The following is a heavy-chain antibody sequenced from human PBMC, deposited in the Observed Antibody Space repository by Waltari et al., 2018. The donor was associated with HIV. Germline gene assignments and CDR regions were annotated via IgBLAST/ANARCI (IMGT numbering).Heavy chain of an antibody. V-gene: IGHV4-38-2*01. CDR2: LYHSGDT. D-gene: IGHD3-9*01. Sequence: QVQLQESGPGLVKPSETLSLTCAVSGYSISSCYYWGWIRQPPGKGLEWIASLYHSGDTYYNPTIKSRISISLDTSKNHFALKLSSVTAADTAVYFCARAVLRYFDNWFDPWGQGTLVTVS. CDR3: ARAVLRYFDNWFDP. J-gene: IGHJ5*02. CDR1: GYSISSCYY.